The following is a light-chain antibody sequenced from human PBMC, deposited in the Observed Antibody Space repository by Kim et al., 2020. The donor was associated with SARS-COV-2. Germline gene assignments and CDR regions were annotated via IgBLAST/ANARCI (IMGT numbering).Light chain of an antibody. CDR1: QSVSSSY. CDR2: DAS. CDR3: QQYGSSPWT. V-gene: IGKV3-20*01. J-gene: IGKJ1*01. Sequence: SQGERATLSCRASQSVSSSYLAWYQQKPGQAPRLLMYDASSRATGIPDRFSGSGSGTDFTLTISRLEPEDFAVYYCQQYGSSPWTFGQGTKVDIK.